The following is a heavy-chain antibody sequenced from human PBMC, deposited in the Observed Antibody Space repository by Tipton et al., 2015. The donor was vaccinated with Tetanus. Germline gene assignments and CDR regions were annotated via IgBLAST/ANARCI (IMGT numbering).Heavy chain of an antibody. Sequence: TLSLTCSVSGASISSYYWSWIRQPPGKGLEWIGYIFYSGSTNYTPSLKSRVTMSVDTSKSQFSLKLSSVTAADTAVYYCARIGWLQQNKPAFDIWGQGTVVTVSS. CDR3: ARIGWLQQNKPAFDI. J-gene: IGHJ3*02. D-gene: IGHD6-19*01. CDR2: IFYSGST. CDR1: GASISSYY. V-gene: IGHV4-59*01.